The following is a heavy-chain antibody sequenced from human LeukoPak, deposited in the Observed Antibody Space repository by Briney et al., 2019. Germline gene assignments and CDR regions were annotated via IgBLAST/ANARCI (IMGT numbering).Heavy chain of an antibody. Sequence: SXXXSGGTFSSYAISWVRQAPGQGLEWMXGIIPIFGTANYAQKFQGRVTITADESTSTAYMELSSLRSEDTAVYYCARGGIAAAGSFDYWGQGTLVTVSS. CDR1: GGTFSSYA. D-gene: IGHD6-13*01. J-gene: IGHJ4*02. CDR2: IIPIFGTA. V-gene: IGHV1-69*01. CDR3: ARGGIAAAGSFDY.